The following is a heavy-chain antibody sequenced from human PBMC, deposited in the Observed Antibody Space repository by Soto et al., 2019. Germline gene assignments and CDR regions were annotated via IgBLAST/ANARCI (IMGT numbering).Heavy chain of an antibody. J-gene: IGHJ4*02. D-gene: IGHD2-21*02. CDR3: ARAHCGGDCPFDF. CDR2: ISAYSGNT. Sequence: GASVKVSCKASGYTFASYGISWVRQAPGQGLEWMGWISAYSGNTNYAQKLQGRVTMTTDTPTSTAYLGLRSLRSDDTAVYYCARAHCGGDCPFDFWGQGTLVTVSS. CDR1: GYTFASYG. V-gene: IGHV1-18*01.